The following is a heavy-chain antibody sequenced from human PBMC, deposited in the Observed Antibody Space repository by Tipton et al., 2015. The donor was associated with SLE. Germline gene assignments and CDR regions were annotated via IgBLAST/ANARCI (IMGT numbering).Heavy chain of an antibody. Sequence: GLVKPSETLSLTCAVYGGSFSGYYWSWIRQPPGKGLEWIGEINHSGSTNYNPSLKSRVTISVDTSKNQFSLKLSSVTAADTAVYYCARRAPYYYGSGSSGGFDPWGQGTLVTVSS. CDR3: ARRAPYYYGSGSSGGFDP. J-gene: IGHJ5*02. V-gene: IGHV4-34*01. CDR2: INHSGST. D-gene: IGHD3-10*01. CDR1: GGSFSGYY.